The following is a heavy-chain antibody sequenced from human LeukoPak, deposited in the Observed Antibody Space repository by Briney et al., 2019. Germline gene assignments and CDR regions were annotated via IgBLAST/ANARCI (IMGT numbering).Heavy chain of an antibody. CDR3: ARSSGWNFDY. CDR1: GFTFSSYS. J-gene: IGHJ4*02. V-gene: IGHV3-21*01. D-gene: IGHD6-19*01. Sequence: GGPLRLSCAASGFTFSSYSMNWVRQAPGKGLNWVASISSSSSYIYYADSVKGRFTISRDNAKNSLYLQMNSLRAEDTAVYYCARSSGWNFDYWGQGTLVTVSS. CDR2: ISSSSSYI.